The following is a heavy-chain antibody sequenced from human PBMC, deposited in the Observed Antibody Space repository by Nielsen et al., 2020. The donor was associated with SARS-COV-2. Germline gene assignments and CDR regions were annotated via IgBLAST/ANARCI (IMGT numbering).Heavy chain of an antibody. Sequence: GESLKISCAASGFIVSKNYMNWVRQAPGKGLEWVSVIFSDGSTYYADSVKGRFTISRDTSRNTLFLQMNSLRDEDTGVYYCARDGVGYYYYMDVWDKGTTVTVSS. CDR2: IFSDGST. CDR3: ARDGVGYYYYMDV. J-gene: IGHJ6*03. D-gene: IGHD3-3*01. CDR1: GFIVSKNY. V-gene: IGHV3-66*01.